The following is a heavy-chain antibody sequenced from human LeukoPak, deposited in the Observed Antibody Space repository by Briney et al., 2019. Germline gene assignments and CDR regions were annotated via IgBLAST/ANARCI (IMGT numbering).Heavy chain of an antibody. CDR2: ISYDGSNK. J-gene: IGHJ4*02. Sequence: GGSLRLSCAASGFTFSSYGMHWVRQAPGKGLEWVAVISYDGSNKYYADSVKGRFTISRDNSKNTLYLQMNSLRAEDTAVYYRAKDPYTYGSGSYFFDYWGQGTLVTVSS. CDR3: AKDPYTYGSGSYFFDY. CDR1: GFTFSSYG. D-gene: IGHD3-10*01. V-gene: IGHV3-30*18.